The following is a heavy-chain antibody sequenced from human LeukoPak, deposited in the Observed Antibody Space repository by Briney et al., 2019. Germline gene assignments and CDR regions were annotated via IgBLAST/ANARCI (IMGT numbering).Heavy chain of an antibody. CDR1: GFTFSSYA. CDR3: AKDGRWLQAFDY. Sequence: GGSLRLSCAASGFTFSSYAMHWVRQAPGRGLEWVAIISYDGSNKYYAESVKGRFTISRDNSKNTLYLQMNSLRAEDTAVYYCAKDGRWLQAFDYWGQGTLVTVSS. D-gene: IGHD5-24*01. V-gene: IGHV3-30*04. CDR2: ISYDGSNK. J-gene: IGHJ4*02.